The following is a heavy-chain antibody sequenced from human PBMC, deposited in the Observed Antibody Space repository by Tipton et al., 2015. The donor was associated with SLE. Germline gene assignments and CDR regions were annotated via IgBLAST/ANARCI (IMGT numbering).Heavy chain of an antibody. CDR2: IYYSGST. J-gene: IGHJ4*02. Sequence: TLSLTCTVSGGSISSSSYYWGWIRQPPGKGLEWIGSIYYSGSTYYNPSLKSRVTISVDTSKNQFSLKLSSVTAADTAVYYCARSNWGSGNYDSWGQGTLVTVSS. V-gene: IGHV4-39*07. CDR1: GGSISSSSYY. D-gene: IGHD7-27*01. CDR3: ARSNWGSGNYDS.